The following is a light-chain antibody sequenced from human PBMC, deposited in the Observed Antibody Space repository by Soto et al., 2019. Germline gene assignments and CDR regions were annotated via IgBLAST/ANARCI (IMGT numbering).Light chain of an antibody. J-gene: IGKJ4*01. V-gene: IGKV3-11*01. CDR3: QQRSNWPLT. CDR2: DAS. CDR1: QSVVNY. Sequence: EIVLTQSPVTLSLSPGERATLSCRASQSVVNYLAWYQQKPGQAPRLLIYDASKCATGIPARFSGSGYGTDFTLTISSLEPEDFAIYYCQQRSNWPLTFGGGTKVEIK.